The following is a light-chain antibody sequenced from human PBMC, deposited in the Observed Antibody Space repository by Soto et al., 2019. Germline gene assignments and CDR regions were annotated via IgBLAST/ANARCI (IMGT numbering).Light chain of an antibody. CDR3: QQSYGTPGT. CDR2: DTS. Sequence: DIQMTQSPSSLSASVGDGVTITCRASQSISSYLNWYQQKPGKAPNLLIYDTSNLETGVPSRFSGSGSGTDFTFTISSLQPEDFATYYCQQSYGTPGTFGQGTKVDIK. J-gene: IGKJ1*01. V-gene: IGKV1-39*01. CDR1: QSISSY.